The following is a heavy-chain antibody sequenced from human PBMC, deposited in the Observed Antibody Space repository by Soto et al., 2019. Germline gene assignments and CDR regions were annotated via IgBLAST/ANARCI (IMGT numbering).Heavy chain of an antibody. D-gene: IGHD2-15*01. Sequence: QVQLVQSGAEVKKPGASVKVSCRASGNTFTNYYIHWVRQAPGQGLEWLGIISPSGASTSYAQKFQDRVTMTRDTSASTVYMDLSSLTSDDTAVYYCAGRDCSGGTCLGLDPWGQGTLVTVSS. CDR3: AGRDCSGGTCLGLDP. V-gene: IGHV1-46*03. CDR2: ISPSGAST. CDR1: GNTFTNYY. J-gene: IGHJ5*02.